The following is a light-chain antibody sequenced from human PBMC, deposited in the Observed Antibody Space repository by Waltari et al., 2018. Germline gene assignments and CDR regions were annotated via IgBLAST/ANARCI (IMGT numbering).Light chain of an antibody. CDR3: QQGFNIPYS. J-gene: IGKJ2*03. V-gene: IGKV1-12*01. CDR1: QGISRW. Sequence: DIQMTQSPSSLSASVGDKVTITCRASQGISRWLAWYQQKPGKAPKLLIHAASSLQSGVPARFSVSGSGTDYTLTISSLQPEDFAIYYCQQGFNIPYSFGQGTKVEIK. CDR2: AAS.